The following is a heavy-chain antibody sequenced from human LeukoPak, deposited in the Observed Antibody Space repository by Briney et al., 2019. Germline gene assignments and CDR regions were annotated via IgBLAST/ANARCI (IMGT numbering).Heavy chain of an antibody. Sequence: GGSLRLSCAASGFTFSSYSINWGRHAPGKGLEWVSYISSSSSTIYYTDSVKGHFTISRDNATNSLYLQMNSLRAEDTAVYSCARDTYYYDSSGYYYPGGSDCWGQGTLVTVSS. CDR2: ISSSSSTI. CDR1: GFTFSSYS. CDR3: ARDTYYYDSSGYYYPGGSDC. J-gene: IGHJ4*02. D-gene: IGHD3-22*01. V-gene: IGHV3-48*01.